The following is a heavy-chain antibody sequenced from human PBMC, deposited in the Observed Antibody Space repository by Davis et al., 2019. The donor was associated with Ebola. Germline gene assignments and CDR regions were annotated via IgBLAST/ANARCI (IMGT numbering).Heavy chain of an antibody. CDR2: INPNSGGT. CDR1: GYTFTGYY. D-gene: IGHD6-13*01. CDR3: ARDIAAAGTVDY. Sequence: ASVKVSCKASGYTFTGYYMHWVRQAPGQGLEWMGWINPNSGGTNYAQKFQGRVTMTTDTSTSTAYMELRSLRSDDTAVYYCARDIAAAGTVDYWGQGTLVTVSS. V-gene: IGHV1-2*02. J-gene: IGHJ4*02.